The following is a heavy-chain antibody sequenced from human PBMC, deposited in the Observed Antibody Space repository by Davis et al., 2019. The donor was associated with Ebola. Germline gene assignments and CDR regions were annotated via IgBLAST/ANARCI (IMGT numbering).Heavy chain of an antibody. Sequence: GESLKISCAASGFTFSSYAMSWVRQAPGKGREWVSSISSSSSYIYYADSVKGRFTISRDNAKNSLYLQMNSLRAEDTAVYYCARDPDSTVTTDYWGQGALVTVSS. D-gene: IGHD4-11*01. CDR3: ARDPDSTVTTDY. J-gene: IGHJ4*02. CDR1: GFTFSSYA. V-gene: IGHV3-21*04. CDR2: ISSSSSYI.